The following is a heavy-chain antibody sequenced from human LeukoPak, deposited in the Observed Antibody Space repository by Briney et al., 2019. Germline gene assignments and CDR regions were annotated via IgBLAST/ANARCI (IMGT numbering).Heavy chain of an antibody. CDR3: AELGITMIGGV. CDR1: GFTFSSYS. Sequence: GGSLRLSCAASGFTFSSYSMNWVRQAPGKGLEWVSYISTGSSTIYYADSVKGRFTISRDNAKNSLNLQMNSLRAEDTAVYYCAELGITMIGGVWGKGTTVTISS. J-gene: IGHJ6*04. V-gene: IGHV3-48*01. D-gene: IGHD3-10*02. CDR2: ISTGSSTI.